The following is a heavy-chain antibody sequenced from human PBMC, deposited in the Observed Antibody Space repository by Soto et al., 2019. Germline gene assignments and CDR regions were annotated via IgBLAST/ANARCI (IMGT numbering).Heavy chain of an antibody. J-gene: IGHJ4*02. CDR1: GYSFTSYW. CDR3: ARFGASYGCDY. V-gene: IGHV5-51*01. D-gene: IGHD5-18*01. Sequence: EVQLVQSGAEVKEPGESLTISCKGSGYSFTSYWIAWVRQMPGKGLEWMGIMFPGDSGTRYSPSLQGQVTISADKSSSTALLQWSSLKASDTAMYYCARFGASYGCDYWGQGTLVTVSS. CDR2: MFPGDSGT.